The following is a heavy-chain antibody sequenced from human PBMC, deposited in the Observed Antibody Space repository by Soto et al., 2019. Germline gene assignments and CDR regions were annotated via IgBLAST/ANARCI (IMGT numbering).Heavy chain of an antibody. V-gene: IGHV3-21*01. CDR1: GFTFSSYS. CDR2: ISSSSSYI. J-gene: IGHJ5*02. CDR3: ARDNDDILTGYSPPNWFDP. D-gene: IGHD3-9*01. Sequence: GGSLRLSCGASGFTFSSYSMNWVRQAPGKGLEWVSSISSSSSYIYYADSVKGRFTISRDNAKNSLYLQMNSLRAEDTAVYYCARDNDDILTGYSPPNWFDPWGQGTLVTVSS.